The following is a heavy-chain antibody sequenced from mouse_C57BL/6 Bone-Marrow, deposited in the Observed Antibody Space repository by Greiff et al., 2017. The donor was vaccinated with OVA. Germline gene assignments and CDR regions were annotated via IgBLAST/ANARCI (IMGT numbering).Heavy chain of an antibody. CDR1: GYAFSSSW. CDR2: IYPGDGDT. CDR3: ARHEDGYYASYFDY. V-gene: IGHV1-82*01. Sequence: VQLQQSGPELVKPGASVKLSCTASGYAFSSSWMNWVKQRPGKGLEWIGRIYPGDGDTNYNGKFKGKATLTADKSSSTAYMQLSSLTSEDSAVYFCARHEDGYYASYFDYWGQGTTLTVSS. D-gene: IGHD2-3*01. J-gene: IGHJ2*01.